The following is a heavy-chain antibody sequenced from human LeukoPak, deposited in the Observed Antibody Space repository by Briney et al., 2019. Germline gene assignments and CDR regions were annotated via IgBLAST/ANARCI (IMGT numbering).Heavy chain of an antibody. Sequence: ASVKVSCKASGYSFTGYFIHCVPQAPGQGLEWMGCIDTNSGDTKYAQKFQGRVSMPRDTSTRTAYMELSRLRSDDTAVYFCARSGSTGYSLDYWGQGTLVTVSS. D-gene: IGHD3-22*01. CDR2: IDTNSGDT. CDR1: GYSFTGYF. V-gene: IGHV1-2*02. CDR3: ARSGSTGYSLDY. J-gene: IGHJ4*02.